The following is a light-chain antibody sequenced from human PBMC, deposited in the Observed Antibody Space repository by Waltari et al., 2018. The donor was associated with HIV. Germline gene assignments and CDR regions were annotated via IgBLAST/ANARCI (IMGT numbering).Light chain of an antibody. CDR2: DS. J-gene: IGKJ1*01. Sequence: EIVLTQSPASLSLSPGDRATLSCRASQSVITYLGWYQQKPGQAPRLLIFDSKRASGIPARFSGSGSGTDFTLTISGLEPDDSAIYYCQHHHSWPFTFGQGTRVEIK. V-gene: IGKV3-11*01. CDR1: QSVITY. CDR3: QHHHSWPFT.